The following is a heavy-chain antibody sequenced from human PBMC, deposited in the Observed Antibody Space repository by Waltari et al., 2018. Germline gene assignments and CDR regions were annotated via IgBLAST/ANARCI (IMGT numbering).Heavy chain of an antibody. CDR1: GFSFSAYW. J-gene: IGHJ4*02. D-gene: IGHD2-2*01. CDR2: IKYDGSAT. Sequence: EVQLMESGGGLVQPGGSLRLSCAASGFSFSAYWMTWVRQAPGKGLEGVANIKYDGSATYHADSVNGRFSISRDNAKNSLYLQMNSVSADDTAIYYCARGATGYVRVWDSWGQGTMVTVSS. CDR3: ARGATGYVRVWDS. V-gene: IGHV3-7*03.